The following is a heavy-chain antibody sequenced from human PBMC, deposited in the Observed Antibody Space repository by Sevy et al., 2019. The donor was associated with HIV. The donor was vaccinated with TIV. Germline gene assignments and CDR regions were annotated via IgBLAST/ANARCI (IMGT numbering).Heavy chain of an antibody. V-gene: IGHV3-21*01. Sequence: GGSLRLSCAASGFTFSSYSMNWVRQAPGKGLEWVSSISSSSSYIYYAASVKGRFTISRDNAKNSLYLQMNSLRAEDTAVYYCARGSPAAGIVDYWGQGTLVTVSS. D-gene: IGHD6-13*01. CDR2: ISSSSSYI. CDR1: GFTFSSYS. CDR3: ARGSPAAGIVDY. J-gene: IGHJ4*02.